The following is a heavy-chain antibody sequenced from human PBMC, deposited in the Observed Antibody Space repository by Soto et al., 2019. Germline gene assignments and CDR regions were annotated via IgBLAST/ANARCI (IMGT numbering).Heavy chain of an antibody. D-gene: IGHD6-19*01. Sequence: QVTLKESGPVLVKPTETLTLTCTVSGFSLSNARMGVSWIRQPPGKALEWLAHIFSNDEKSYSTSLKSRLTISKDTSKRQVVLTMTNMDPVDTATYYCARIPYSSGWYWYFDLWGRGTLVTVSS. CDR3: ARIPYSSGWYWYFDL. V-gene: IGHV2-26*01. CDR1: GFSLSNARMG. CDR2: IFSNDEK. J-gene: IGHJ2*01.